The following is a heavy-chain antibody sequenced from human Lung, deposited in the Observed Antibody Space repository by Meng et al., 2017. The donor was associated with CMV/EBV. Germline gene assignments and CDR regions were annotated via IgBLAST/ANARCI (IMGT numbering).Heavy chain of an antibody. CDR1: GFMFSSYS. V-gene: IGHV3-30*04. D-gene: IGHD3-3*01. J-gene: IGHJ4*02. CDR2: TSYDGSKK. Sequence: GGSXRLSCVASGFMFSSYSLHWVRQAPGKGLEWVAVTSYDGSKKEYANSVKGRFTVSRDNSKNTLYLQMNTLRADDTAVYYCARADYANYGFWSGFPAFWXQGTRVTVSS. CDR3: ARADYANYGFWSGFPAF.